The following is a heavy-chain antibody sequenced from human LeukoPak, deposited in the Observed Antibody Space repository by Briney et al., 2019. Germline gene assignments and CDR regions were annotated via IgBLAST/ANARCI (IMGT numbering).Heavy chain of an antibody. J-gene: IGHJ5*02. Sequence: PSETLSLTCTVSGGSISSYYWSWIRQPPGKGLEWIGYIYYSGSTNYNPSLKSRVTISVDTSKNQFSLKLSSVTAADTAVYYCARGSDPFLFDPWGQGALVTVSS. CDR3: ARGSDPFLFDP. CDR1: GGSISSYY. CDR2: IYYSGST. V-gene: IGHV4-59*08.